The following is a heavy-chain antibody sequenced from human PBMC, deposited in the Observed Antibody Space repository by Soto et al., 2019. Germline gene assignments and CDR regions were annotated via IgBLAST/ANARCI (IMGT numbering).Heavy chain of an antibody. Sequence: QITLKEAGPTLVKPTQTLMLTCSFSGFSLITSGVGVGWIRQPPGKALEWLALIYWDDDTGYSTSLRNRLTITKDTSRNQVVLTMTNMDPADTGTYYCAHTMAPRILDSWGQGTLVTVSS. CDR2: IYWDDDT. CDR1: GFSLITSGVG. J-gene: IGHJ4*02. CDR3: AHTMAPRILDS. V-gene: IGHV2-5*02.